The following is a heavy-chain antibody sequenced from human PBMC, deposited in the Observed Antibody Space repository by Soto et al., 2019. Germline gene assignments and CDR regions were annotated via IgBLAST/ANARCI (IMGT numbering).Heavy chain of an antibody. CDR2: IIPMFGTP. CDR3: VRFYGSGSYSLVDN. V-gene: IGHV1-69*01. J-gene: IGHJ4*02. CDR1: GGTFNTDG. D-gene: IGHD3-10*01. Sequence: QVQLVQSGADVKKSGSSVKVSCKASGGTFNTDGFNWVRQAPGQGLEWMGGIIPMFGTPNYAQKFQARVTIVADECTRTVYMELSSLQSEDTAVYYCVRFYGSGSYSLVDNWGQGTLVTVSS.